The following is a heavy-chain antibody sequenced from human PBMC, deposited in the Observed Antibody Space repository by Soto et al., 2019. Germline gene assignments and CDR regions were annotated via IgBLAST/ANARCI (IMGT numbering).Heavy chain of an antibody. J-gene: IGHJ6*02. V-gene: IGHV4-38-2*01. CDR1: GYSIASGYY. CDR2: IYHAGSV. CDR3: ARPFHHYLMAV. Sequence: PETLSLTCAVSGYSIASGYYWAWIRQPPGKGLEWIGSIYHAGSVYYNPSLNSRVAMSLDTSDNHFSLKLTSVTAADTAVYYCARPFHHYLMAVWAQGPTVPVS.